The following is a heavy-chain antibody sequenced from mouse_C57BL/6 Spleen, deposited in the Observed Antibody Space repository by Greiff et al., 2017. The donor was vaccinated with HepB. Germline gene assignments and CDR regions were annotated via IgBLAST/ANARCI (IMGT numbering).Heavy chain of an antibody. CDR2: ISSGGSYT. V-gene: IGHV5-6*01. CDR1: GFTFSSYG. D-gene: IGHD2-3*01. CDR3: ARSQNYDGYYPYYCDY. J-gene: IGHJ2*01. Sequence: EVQVVESGGDLVKPGGSLKLSCAASGFTFSSYGMSWVRQTPDKRLEWVATISSGGSYTYYPDSVKGRFTISRDNAKNTLYLQMSSLKSEDTAMYYCARSQNYDGYYPYYCDYWGQGTTLTVSS.